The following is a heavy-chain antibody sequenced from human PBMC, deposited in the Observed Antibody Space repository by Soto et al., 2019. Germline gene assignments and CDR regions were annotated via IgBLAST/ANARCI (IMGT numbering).Heavy chain of an antibody. J-gene: IGHJ6*02. CDR3: ARDCGKGYGMDV. CDR1: GFTFTNYN. Sequence: PGGSLRLSCAASGFTFTNYNMNWVRQAPGKGLEWVSYISSRSTTIYCADSVKGRFTISRDNAKNSLYLQMNSLRDEDTAVYYCARDCGKGYGMDVWGQGTTVTVSS. CDR2: ISSRSTTI. V-gene: IGHV3-48*02.